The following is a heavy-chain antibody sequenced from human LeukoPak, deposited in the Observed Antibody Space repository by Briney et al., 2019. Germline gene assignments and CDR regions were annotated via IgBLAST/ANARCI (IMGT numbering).Heavy chain of an antibody. D-gene: IGHD6-13*01. CDR2: ISGSGVST. CDR1: GFTLSSHA. V-gene: IGHV3-23*01. CDR3: AKGLAAADYYFDY. Sequence: GGSLRLSCAASGFTLSSHAMSWVRQAPGKGLEWVSTISGSGVSTHYADSVKGRFTVSRDTSQNTLHLQMNSLRAEDMAVYYCAKGLAAADYYFDYWGQGALVTVSS. J-gene: IGHJ4*02.